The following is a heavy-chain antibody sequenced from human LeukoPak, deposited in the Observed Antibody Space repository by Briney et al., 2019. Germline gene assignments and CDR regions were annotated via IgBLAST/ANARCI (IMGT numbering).Heavy chain of an antibody. V-gene: IGHV3-23*01. CDR3: ARAAYSSTWYSRYFDL. D-gene: IGHD6-13*01. CDR1: GFTFSGYG. Sequence: GGTLRLSCTASGFTFSGYGMSWVRQAPGKGLEWVSSISSSGGSTYYADSVKGRFTISRDNSKNTLYLQMNSLRAGDTAVYYCARAAYSSTWYSRYFDLWGRGTLVTVSS. CDR2: ISSSGGST. J-gene: IGHJ2*01.